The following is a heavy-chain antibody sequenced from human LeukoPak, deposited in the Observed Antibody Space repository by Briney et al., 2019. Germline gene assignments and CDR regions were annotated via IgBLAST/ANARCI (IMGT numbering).Heavy chain of an antibody. CDR3: ARDVYDILTGYYNDAFDI. CDR2: NIPIFGTA. CDR1: GGTFGSYA. D-gene: IGHD3-9*01. J-gene: IGHJ3*02. Sequence: SVKVSCKASGGTFGSYAISWVRQAPGQGLEWMGTNIPIFGTANYAQKFQGRVTITTDESTSTAYMELSSLRSEDTAVYYCARDVYDILTGYYNDAFDIWGQGTMVTVSS. V-gene: IGHV1-69*05.